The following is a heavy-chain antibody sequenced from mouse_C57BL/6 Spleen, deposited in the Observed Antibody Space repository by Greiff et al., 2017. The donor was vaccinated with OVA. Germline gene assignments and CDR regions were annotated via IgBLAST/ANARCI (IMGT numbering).Heavy chain of an antibody. D-gene: IGHD2-1*01. V-gene: IGHV5-16*01. Sequence: EVKLVESEGGLVQPGSSMKLSCTASGFTFSDYYMAWVRQVPEKGLEWVANINYDGSSTYYLDSLKSRFIISRDNAKNILYLQMSSLKSEDTATYYCARRGNDSPYFDYWGQGTTLTVSS. CDR1: GFTFSDYY. J-gene: IGHJ2*01. CDR3: ARRGNDSPYFDY. CDR2: INYDGSST.